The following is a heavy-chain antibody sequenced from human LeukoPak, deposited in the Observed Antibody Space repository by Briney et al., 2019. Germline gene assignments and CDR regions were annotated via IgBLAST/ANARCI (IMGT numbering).Heavy chain of an antibody. Sequence: ASVKVSCKASGYTFTSYYMHWVRQAPGQGLEWMGIINPSGGSTSYAQKFQGRVTMTRDTSTSTVYMELSSLRSEDTAVYYCAKFQTKDTAMVTYAFDIWGQGTMVTVSS. V-gene: IGHV1-46*01. CDR1: GYTFTSYY. CDR2: INPSGGST. CDR3: AKFQTKDTAMVTYAFDI. J-gene: IGHJ3*02. D-gene: IGHD5-18*01.